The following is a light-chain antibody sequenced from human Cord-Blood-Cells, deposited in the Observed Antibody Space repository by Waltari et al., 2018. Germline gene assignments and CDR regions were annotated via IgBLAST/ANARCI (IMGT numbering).Light chain of an antibody. V-gene: IGKV3-15*01. Sequence: EIVMTQSPATPSVSPGERPTLSCRASQSVSSNLAWYQQKPGQAPRLLIYGASTRATGIPARFSGSGSGTEFTLTISSLQSEDFAVYYCQQYNNWPLTFGGGTKVEIK. J-gene: IGKJ4*01. CDR2: GAS. CDR1: QSVSSN. CDR3: QQYNNWPLT.